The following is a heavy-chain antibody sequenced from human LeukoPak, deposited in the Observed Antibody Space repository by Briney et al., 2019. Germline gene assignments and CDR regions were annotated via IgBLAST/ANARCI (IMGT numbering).Heavy chain of an antibody. Sequence: GSSVKVSCKASGGTFSSYAISWVRQAPGQGLEWMGGIIPIFGTANYAQKFQGRVTITTDESTSTAYMELSSLRSEDTAVYYCARVDSSDDSSGYTIFGYWGQGTMVTVSS. V-gene: IGHV1-69*05. D-gene: IGHD3-22*01. CDR3: ARVDSSDDSSGYTIFGY. CDR1: GGTFSSYA. J-gene: IGHJ3*01. CDR2: IIPIFGTA.